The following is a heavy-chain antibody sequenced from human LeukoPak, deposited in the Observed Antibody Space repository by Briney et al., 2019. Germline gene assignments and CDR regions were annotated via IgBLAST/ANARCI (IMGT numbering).Heavy chain of an antibody. V-gene: IGHV3-23*01. Sequence: GGSLRLSCAASGFTFSSYAMSWVRQAPGKGLEWDSAISGSGGSTYYADSVKGRFTISRDNSKNTLYLQMNSLRAEDTAVYYCASPVVPATGYYYYGMDVWGQGTTVTVSS. CDR2: ISGSGGST. J-gene: IGHJ6*02. D-gene: IGHD2-2*01. CDR3: ASPVVPATGYYYYGMDV. CDR1: GFTFSSYA.